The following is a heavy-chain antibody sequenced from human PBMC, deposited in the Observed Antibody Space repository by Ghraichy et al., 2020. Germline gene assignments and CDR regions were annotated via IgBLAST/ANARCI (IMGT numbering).Heavy chain of an antibody. CDR2: IIPIFGTA. CDR3: ARGVGTHDAFDI. CDR1: GGTFSSYA. J-gene: IGHJ3*02. V-gene: IGHV1-69*13. Sequence: SVKVSCKASGGTFSSYAISWVRQAPGQGLEWMGGIIPIFGTANYAQKFQGRVTITADESTSTAYMELSSLSSEDTAVYYCARGVGTHDAFDIWGQGTMVTVSS. D-gene: IGHD7-27*01.